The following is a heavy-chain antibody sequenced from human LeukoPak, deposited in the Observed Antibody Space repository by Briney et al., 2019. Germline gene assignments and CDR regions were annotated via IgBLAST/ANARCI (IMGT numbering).Heavy chain of an antibody. V-gene: IGHV4-59*12. J-gene: IGHJ4*02. Sequence: SETLSLTCTVSGGSISSYYWSWIRQPPGKGLEWIGYIYYSGSTNYNPSLKSRVTISVDTSKNQFSLKLSSVTAADTAVYYCAREALPASLDYWGQGTLVTVSS. CDR2: IYYSGST. D-gene: IGHD5/OR15-5a*01. CDR1: GGSISSYY. CDR3: AREALPASLDY.